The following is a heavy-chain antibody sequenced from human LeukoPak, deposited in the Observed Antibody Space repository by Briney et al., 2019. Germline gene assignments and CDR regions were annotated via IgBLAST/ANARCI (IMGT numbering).Heavy chain of an antibody. CDR2: ISVSGANI. CDR1: GFTFSSYS. CDR3: AKCLTSNPCRPFDY. V-gene: IGHV3-23*01. J-gene: IGHJ4*02. Sequence: GGSLRLSCAASGFTFSSYSMSWVRQAPGKGLEWVSVISVSGANIYYADSVKGRFTISRDNSKNTLYMQMNSLRAEDTAVYYCAKCLTSNPCRPFDYWGQGTLVTVSS. D-gene: IGHD3-10*01.